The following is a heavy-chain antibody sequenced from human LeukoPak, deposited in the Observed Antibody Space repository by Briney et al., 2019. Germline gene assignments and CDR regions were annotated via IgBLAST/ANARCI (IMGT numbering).Heavy chain of an antibody. Sequence: GGSLRLSCAASGFTFSRYSMNWVRQAPGKGLEWVSYISSSSSTIYYADSVKGRFTISRDNAKNSLYLQMNSLRAEDTAVYYCARDTGVAAAGKYYMDVWGKGTTVTVSS. CDR1: GFTFSRYS. D-gene: IGHD6-13*01. CDR3: ARDTGVAAAGKYYMDV. V-gene: IGHV3-48*01. J-gene: IGHJ6*03. CDR2: ISSSSSTI.